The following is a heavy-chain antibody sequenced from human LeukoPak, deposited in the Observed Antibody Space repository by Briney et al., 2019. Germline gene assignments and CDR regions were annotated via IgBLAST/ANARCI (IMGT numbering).Heavy chain of an antibody. CDR3: ARPSWGFFDY. V-gene: IGHV3-21*01. J-gene: IGHJ4*02. Sequence: GGSLRLSCAASGFSFSSYNMNWVRQAPGKGLEWVSSITSSSSFIYYADSVRGRFTISRDNAKNSLYLQMNSLRAEDTAVYYCARPSWGFFDYWGQGTLVTVSS. CDR2: ITSSSSFI. CDR1: GFSFSSYN. D-gene: IGHD7-27*01.